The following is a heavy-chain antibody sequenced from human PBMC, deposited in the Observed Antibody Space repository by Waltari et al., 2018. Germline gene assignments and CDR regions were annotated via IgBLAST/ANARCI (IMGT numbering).Heavy chain of an antibody. D-gene: IGHD3-10*01. V-gene: IGHV1-69*13. CDR1: GGTFSSYA. J-gene: IGHJ6*02. CDR3: ARGPRRKGVTPLYGMDV. Sequence: QVQLVQSGAEVKKPGSSVKVSCKASGGTFSSYAISWVRQAPGQGLEWMGGIIPSLGTANYAQKFQGRVTITADESTSTAYMELSSLRSEDTAVYYCARGPRRKGVTPLYGMDVWGQGTTVTVSS. CDR2: IIPSLGTA.